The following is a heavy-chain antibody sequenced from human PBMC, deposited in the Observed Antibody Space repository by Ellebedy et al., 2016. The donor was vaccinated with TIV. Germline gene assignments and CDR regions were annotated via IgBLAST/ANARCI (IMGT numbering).Heavy chain of an antibody. Sequence: GSLRLXXTVSNASISDYYWSWIRQVPGKGMEWIGYMYYSGTPKYNPSLKSRVTMSADTSKNQFSLKVHSMTAADSAVYYCARDPSGDYGVWGHGILVTVSS. CDR2: MYYSGTP. D-gene: IGHD2-21*02. CDR1: NASISDYY. J-gene: IGHJ4*01. V-gene: IGHV4-59*01. CDR3: ARDPSGDYGV.